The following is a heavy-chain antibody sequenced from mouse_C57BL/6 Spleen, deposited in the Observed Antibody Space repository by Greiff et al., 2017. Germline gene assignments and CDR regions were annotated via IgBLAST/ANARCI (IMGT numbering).Heavy chain of an antibody. CDR1: GYTFTSYG. J-gene: IGHJ2*01. Sequence: VKLMESGAELARPGASVKLSCKASGYTFTSYGISWVKQRTGQGLEWIGEIYPRSGNTYYNEKFKGKATLTADKSSSTAYMELSSLTSEDSAVYFCARVGVITTVVSFDDWGQGTTLTVSS. D-gene: IGHD1-1*01. CDR3: ARVGVITTVVSFDD. V-gene: IGHV1-81*01. CDR2: IYPRSGNT.